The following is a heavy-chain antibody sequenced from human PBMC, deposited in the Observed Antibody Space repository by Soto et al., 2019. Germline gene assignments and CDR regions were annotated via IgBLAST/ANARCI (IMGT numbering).Heavy chain of an antibody. D-gene: IGHD3-9*01. CDR2: ISYDGSNK. CDR3: AKDTNILTGAYYYYGMDV. V-gene: IGHV3-30*18. CDR1: GFTFSSYG. J-gene: IGHJ6*02. Sequence: GGSLRLSCAASGFTFSSYGMHWVRQAPGKGLEWVAVISYDGSNKYYADSVKGRFTISRDNSKNTLYLQMNSLRAEDTAVYYCAKDTNILTGAYYYYGMDVWGQGTTVTVSS.